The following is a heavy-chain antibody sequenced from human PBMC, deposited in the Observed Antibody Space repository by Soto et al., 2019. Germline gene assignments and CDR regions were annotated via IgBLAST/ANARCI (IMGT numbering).Heavy chain of an antibody. Sequence: QVQLVESGGGVVQPGRSLRLSCAASGFTFSSYGMHWVRQAPGKGLEWVAVIWYDGSNKYYADSVKGRFTISRDNSKNTLYLQMNSLRAEDTAVYYCARGDKVYSGYDYFDYWGQGTLVTVSS. J-gene: IGHJ4*02. D-gene: IGHD5-12*01. CDR1: GFTFSSYG. CDR3: ARGDKVYSGYDYFDY. CDR2: IWYDGSNK. V-gene: IGHV3-33*01.